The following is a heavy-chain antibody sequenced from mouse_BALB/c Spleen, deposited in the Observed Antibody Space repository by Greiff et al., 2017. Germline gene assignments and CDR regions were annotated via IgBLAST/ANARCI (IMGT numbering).Heavy chain of an antibody. CDR1: GYTFTDYA. D-gene: IGHD1-1*01. CDR2: ISTYYGDA. J-gene: IGHJ4*01. Sequence: QVQLQQSGAELVRPGVSVKISCKGSGYTFTDYAMHWVKQSHAKSLEWIGVISTYYGDASYNQKFKGKATMTVDKSSSTAYMELARLTSDDSAIYYCARGDYYGSSFYAMDYWGQGTSVTVSS. CDR3: ARGDYYGSSFYAMDY. V-gene: IGHV1S137*01.